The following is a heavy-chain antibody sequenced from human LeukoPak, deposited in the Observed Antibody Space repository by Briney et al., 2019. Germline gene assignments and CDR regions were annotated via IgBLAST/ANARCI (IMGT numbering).Heavy chain of an antibody. D-gene: IGHD2/OR15-2a*01. Sequence: PSETLSLTCAVYGGSFSGFYWSWIRQPPGKGLEWIGEVSHSGSTNYNPSPKSRVTISVDTSKNQFSLKMSSVTAADTAVYYCHLDFRSGDDAFGIWGQGTMVTVSS. CDR2: VSHSGST. V-gene: IGHV4-34*01. J-gene: IGHJ3*02. CDR3: HLDFRSGDDAFGI. CDR1: GGSFSGFY.